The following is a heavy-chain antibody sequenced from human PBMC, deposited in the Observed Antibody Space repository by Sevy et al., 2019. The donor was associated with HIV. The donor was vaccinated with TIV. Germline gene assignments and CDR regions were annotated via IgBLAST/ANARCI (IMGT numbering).Heavy chain of an antibody. CDR3: SRDGVMGSY. CDR1: GFTFSSYW. CDR2: IKQDGSEK. V-gene: IGHV3-7*01. D-gene: IGHD3-16*01. J-gene: IGHJ4*01. Sequence: GGYLRLSCAASGFTFSSYWMSWVRQAPGKGLEWVANIKQDGSEKNYVDSVKGRFTISRDNAKNSLYLQMNSLRADDTAVYYCSRDGVMGSYWGHGTLVTVSS.